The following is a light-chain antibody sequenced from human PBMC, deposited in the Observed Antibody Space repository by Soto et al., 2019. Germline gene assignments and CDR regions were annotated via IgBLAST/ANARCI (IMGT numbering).Light chain of an antibody. CDR2: DAS. J-gene: IGKJ1*01. Sequence: DIQMTQSPPTLSAFVGDRVTITFRASQNIRSRLAWFQQKPGKAPKLLIYDASSLESGVPSRFSGSGSGTEFTLTISSLQPDDFATYYCQQYNSYSWTFGQGTKVDIK. CDR3: QQYNSYSWT. CDR1: QNIRSR. V-gene: IGKV1-5*01.